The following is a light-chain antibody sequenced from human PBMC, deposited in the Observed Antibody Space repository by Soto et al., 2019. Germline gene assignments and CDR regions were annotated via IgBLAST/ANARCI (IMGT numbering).Light chain of an antibody. CDR1: QSIGTF. CDR3: QQAFSAEWT. J-gene: IGKJ1*01. V-gene: IGKV1-39*01. Sequence: PMTLSPSSLSATVGHTVSITCMTRQSIGTFLNWYQQKPGEAPNLLIHTSFSLYSGVPARFSGSGSGTDFTLTISSLQPEDFATYFCQQAFSAEWTFGQGTKVDI. CDR2: TSF.